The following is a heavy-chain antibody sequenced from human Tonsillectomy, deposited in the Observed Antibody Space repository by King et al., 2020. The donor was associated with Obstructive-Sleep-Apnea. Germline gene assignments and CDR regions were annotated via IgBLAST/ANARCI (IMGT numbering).Heavy chain of an antibody. CDR2: ISGSGGGT. D-gene: IGHD1-26*01. CDR3: AKGGRGGSVEYAFDI. CDR1: GFTFISYD. Sequence: QLVQSGGGLVQPGGSLRLSCAASGFTFISYDMSWVRQAPGKGLEWVSAISGSGGGTSYAGSVKGRVPISRDNSKNPLYLQMKTLRAEDTAVYYCAKGGRGGSVEYAFDIWGQGTMVTVSS. V-gene: IGHV3-23*04. J-gene: IGHJ3*02.